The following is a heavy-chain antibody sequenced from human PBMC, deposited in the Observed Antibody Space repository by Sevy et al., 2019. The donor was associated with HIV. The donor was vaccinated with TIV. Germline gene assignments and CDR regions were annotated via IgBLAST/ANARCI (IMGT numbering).Heavy chain of an antibody. CDR1: GYTFTTSA. J-gene: IGHJ6*02. V-gene: IGHV1-3*01. CDR2: INAGNSDT. Sequence: ASVKVSCKASGYTFTTSAMHWVRQAPGQSLEWMGWINAGNSDTKYSQKFQDRVTITRDTSASTVYMELSSLRSEDTAVYYCARDQRGGNYRDYYFYGMDVWGPWTTVTVSS. CDR3: ARDQRGGNYRDYYFYGMDV. D-gene: IGHD2-15*01.